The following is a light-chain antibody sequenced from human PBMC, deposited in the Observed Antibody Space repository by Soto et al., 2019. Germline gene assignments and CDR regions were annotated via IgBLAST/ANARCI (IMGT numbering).Light chain of an antibody. Sequence: QSALTQPASVSGSPGQSITISCTGTSSDVGGYNYVSWYQQHPGEAPKLMIYDVSNRSSGVSNRFSGSKSGNTASLTISGLQAEDEADYYCSSYTSSSTLYVFGTGTKATVL. CDR3: SSYTSSSTLYV. CDR2: DVS. J-gene: IGLJ1*01. V-gene: IGLV2-14*01. CDR1: SSDVGGYNY.